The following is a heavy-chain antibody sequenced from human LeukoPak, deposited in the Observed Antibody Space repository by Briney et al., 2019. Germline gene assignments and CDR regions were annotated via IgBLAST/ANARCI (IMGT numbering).Heavy chain of an antibody. CDR3: ARDLLNEGNHLDY. D-gene: IGHD4-23*01. Sequence: SETLSLTCTVSGGSISTGGYYWSWIRQHPGKGLEWIGNIYYSGSTYYSPSLKSRVTMSVDTSKNQFSLTLISVTAADTAVYYCARDLLNEGNHLDYWGQGTLVTVSS. CDR1: GGSISTGGYY. V-gene: IGHV4-30-4*01. J-gene: IGHJ4*02. CDR2: IYYSGST.